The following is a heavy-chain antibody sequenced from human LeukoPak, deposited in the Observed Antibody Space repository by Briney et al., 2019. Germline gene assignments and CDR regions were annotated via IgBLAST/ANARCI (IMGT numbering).Heavy chain of an antibody. V-gene: IGHV3-48*01. CDR1: GVSITGYG. Sequence: PGGSLRLSCEASGVSITGYGMNWVRQAPGKGLEWVSSISSSTTSIYYADSVKGRFTISRDNAKNSLYLQMNSLRAEDTAVYYCARGYSNPPSDYWGQGTLVTVSS. J-gene: IGHJ4*02. CDR3: ARGYSNPPSDY. D-gene: IGHD4-11*01. CDR2: ISSSTTSI.